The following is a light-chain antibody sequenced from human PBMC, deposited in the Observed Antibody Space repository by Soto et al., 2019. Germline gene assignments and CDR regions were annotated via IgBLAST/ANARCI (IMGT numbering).Light chain of an antibody. CDR2: SAS. Sequence: EIVMTHSPATLSLSPGQRATLSCRASQSVSSKLAWYQQRPGQAPRLLIYSASTRATGIPARFSGSGYGTEFTLTISSLQSEEFAVNYYHQYNHWLTRTFGQGTKVDIK. J-gene: IGKJ1*01. V-gene: IGKV3-15*01. CDR3: HQYNHWLTRT. CDR1: QSVSSK.